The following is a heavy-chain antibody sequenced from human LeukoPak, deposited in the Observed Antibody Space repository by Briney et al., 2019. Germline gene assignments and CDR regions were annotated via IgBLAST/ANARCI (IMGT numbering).Heavy chain of an antibody. V-gene: IGHV3-48*03. J-gene: IGHJ4*02. CDR2: INHIGDII. CDR3: VREGLGFAHGFDY. D-gene: IGHD2-8*01. CDR1: GFSFSSYE. Sequence: GGSLRLSCAASGFSFSSYEMNWVCQAPGKGLEWVSYINHIGDIIYYADSVKCRFTISRDNAKNSLYLQMNSLRAEDTAVYHCVREGLGFAHGFDYWGQGALVIVSS.